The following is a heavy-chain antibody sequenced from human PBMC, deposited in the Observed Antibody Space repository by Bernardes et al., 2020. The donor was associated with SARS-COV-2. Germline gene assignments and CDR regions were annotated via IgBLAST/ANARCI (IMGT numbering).Heavy chain of an antibody. V-gene: IGHV4-39*01. CDR2: IYSSGTT. CDR1: GGSISNSNYY. J-gene: IGHJ6*02. D-gene: IGHD2-21*02. CDR3: AGSSCGRDCYIGGLRSWDYGMDV. Sequence: LSITCTVSGGSISNSNYYWGWIRQPPGKGLEWIGSIYSSGTTYYNPSLQRRVTKSLDTSKNQFSLRLTSVTAADTAVYYCAGSSCGRDCYIGGLRSWDYGMDVWGQGTTVTVSS.